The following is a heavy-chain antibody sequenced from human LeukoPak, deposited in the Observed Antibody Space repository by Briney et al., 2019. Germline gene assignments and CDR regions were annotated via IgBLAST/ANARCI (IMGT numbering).Heavy chain of an antibody. D-gene: IGHD1-14*01. CDR2: ISPILGIA. CDR1: GGTFSSYT. Sequence: SVKVSCKASGGTFSSYTISWVRLAPGQGLEWMGRISPILGIANYAQKFQGRVTITADKSTSTAYMELSSLRSEDTAVYYCARATGAASSLYMDVWGKGTTVTVSS. J-gene: IGHJ6*03. V-gene: IGHV1-69*02. CDR3: ARATGAASSLYMDV.